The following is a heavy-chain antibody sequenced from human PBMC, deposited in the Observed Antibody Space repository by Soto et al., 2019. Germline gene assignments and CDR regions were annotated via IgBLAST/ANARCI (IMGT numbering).Heavy chain of an antibody. CDR1: GGSISSGDYY. Sequence: PSETLSLTCTVSGGSISSGDYYWSWIRQPPGKGLEWIGYIYYSGSTYYNPSLKSRVTISVDTSKNQFSLKLSSVTAADTAVYYCASASTYYYDSSGYYPLGYWGQGTLVTVSS. CDR3: ASASTYYYDSSGYYPLGY. J-gene: IGHJ4*02. V-gene: IGHV4-30-4*01. D-gene: IGHD3-22*01. CDR2: IYYSGST.